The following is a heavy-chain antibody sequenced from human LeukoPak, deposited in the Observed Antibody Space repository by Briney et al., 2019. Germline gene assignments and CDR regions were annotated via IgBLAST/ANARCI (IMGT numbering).Heavy chain of an antibody. J-gene: IGHJ4*02. D-gene: IGHD3-22*01. CDR2: IYYSGST. CDR1: GGSISSSIYF. V-gene: IGHV4-39*01. Sequence: SETLSLTCSVSGGSISSSIYFWGWIRPPPGKGVEWCGSIYYSGSTYYNPSLKRRVTISVDTSKNQFSLKLSSVTAVDTAVYYCARHFRLFGGDSDLLDYWGQGTLVTVSS. CDR3: ARHFRLFGGDSDLLDY.